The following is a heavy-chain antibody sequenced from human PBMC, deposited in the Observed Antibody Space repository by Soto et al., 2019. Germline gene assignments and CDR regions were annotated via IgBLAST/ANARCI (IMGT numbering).Heavy chain of an antibody. Sequence: TLSLTCTVSGGSISSGDYYWSWIRQPPGKGLEWIGYIYYSGSTYYNPSLKSRVTISVDTSKNQFSLKLSSVTAADTAVYYCARAWYYDFWSGYGADYGMDVWGQGATVTVSS. CDR1: GGSISSGDYY. J-gene: IGHJ6*02. CDR2: IYYSGST. V-gene: IGHV4-30-4*01. D-gene: IGHD3-3*01. CDR3: ARAWYYDFWSGYGADYGMDV.